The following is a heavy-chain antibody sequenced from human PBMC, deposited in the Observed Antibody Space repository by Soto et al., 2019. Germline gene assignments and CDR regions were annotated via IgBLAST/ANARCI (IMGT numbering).Heavy chain of an antibody. J-gene: IGHJ6*02. CDR2: ISSSSSYI. CDR1: GFTFSSYS. D-gene: IGHD3-10*01. V-gene: IGHV3-21*01. Sequence: GGSLRLSCAASGFTFSSYSMNWVRQAPGKGLEWVSSISSSSSYIYYADSVKGRFTISRDNAKNSLYLQMNSLRAEDTAVYYCARELWFGELFPYHYYGMDVWGQGTTVTVSS. CDR3: ARELWFGELFPYHYYGMDV.